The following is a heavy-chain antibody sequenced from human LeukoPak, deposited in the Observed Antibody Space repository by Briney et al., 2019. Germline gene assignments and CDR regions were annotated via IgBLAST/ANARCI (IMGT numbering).Heavy chain of an antibody. Sequence: SETLSLTCTVSGGSISSSSYYWGWIRQPPGKGLEWIGSIYYSGSTYYNPSLKSRVTISVDTSKNQFSLKLSSVTAADTAVYYCARRSQYCSSTSCHRRGFDYWGQGTLVTVSS. D-gene: IGHD2-2*01. J-gene: IGHJ4*02. CDR3: ARRSQYCSSTSCHRRGFDY. CDR2: IYYSGST. CDR1: GGSISSSSYY. V-gene: IGHV4-39*01.